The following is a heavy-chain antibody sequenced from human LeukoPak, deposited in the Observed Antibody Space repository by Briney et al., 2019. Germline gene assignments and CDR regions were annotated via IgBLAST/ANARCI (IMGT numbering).Heavy chain of an antibody. Sequence: ASVKVSCKASGYTFTGYYMHWVRQAPGQGLEWMGWINPNSGGTNYAQKFQGRVTMTRGTSISTAYMELSRLRSDDTAVYYCAREAFGVVTTISRRAFDIWGQGTMVTVSS. V-gene: IGHV1-2*02. CDR1: GYTFTGYY. D-gene: IGHD3-3*01. CDR3: AREAFGVVTTISRRAFDI. CDR2: INPNSGGT. J-gene: IGHJ3*02.